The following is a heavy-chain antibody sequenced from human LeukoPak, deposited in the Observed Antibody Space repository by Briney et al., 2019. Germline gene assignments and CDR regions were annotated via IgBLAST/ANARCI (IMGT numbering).Heavy chain of an antibody. D-gene: IGHD2-2*01. CDR1: GFPFSSYA. J-gene: IGHJ4*02. V-gene: IGHV3-23*01. CDR2: ISGSGGST. CDR3: AKDGAYRPQEENY. Sequence: GGSLRLSCAASGFPFSSYAMSWVRQAPGRGLEWASAISGSGGSTYYADSVKGRFTISRDNSKNTLYLQMNSLRAEDTAVYYCAKDGAYRPQEENYWGQGTLVTVSS.